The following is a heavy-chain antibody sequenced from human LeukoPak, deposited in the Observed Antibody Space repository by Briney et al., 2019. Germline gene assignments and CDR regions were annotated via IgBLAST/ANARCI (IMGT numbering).Heavy chain of an antibody. J-gene: IGHJ3*02. Sequence: GASVKVSCKASGYTFTSYYMHWVRQAPGQGLEWMGIINPSGGSTSYAQKFQGRVTMTRDTSTSTVYMEPSSLRSGDTAVYYCARVVEMATSYDAFDIWGQGTMVTVSS. V-gene: IGHV1-46*01. CDR3: ARVVEMATSYDAFDI. CDR1: GYTFTSYY. D-gene: IGHD5-24*01. CDR2: INPSGGST.